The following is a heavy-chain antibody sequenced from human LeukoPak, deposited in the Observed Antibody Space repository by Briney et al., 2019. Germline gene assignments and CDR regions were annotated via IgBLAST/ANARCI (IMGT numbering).Heavy chain of an antibody. V-gene: IGHV3-66*01. J-gene: IGHJ4*02. CDR2: IYSGGST. CDR3: ARGLRYSSGWYYFDY. Sequence: GGSLTLSCAVSGFTVSSNYMNWVRQAPGKGLEWVSVIYSGGSTYYADSVKGRFTISRDNSKNTLYLQMNSLRAEDTAVYYCARGLRYSSGWYYFDYWGQGTLVTVSS. D-gene: IGHD6-19*01. CDR1: GFTVSSNY.